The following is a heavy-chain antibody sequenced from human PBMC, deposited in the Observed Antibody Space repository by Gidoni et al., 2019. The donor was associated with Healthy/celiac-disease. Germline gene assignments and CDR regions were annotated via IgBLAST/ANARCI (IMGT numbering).Heavy chain of an antibody. J-gene: IGHJ5*02. CDR2: IYYSGST. D-gene: IGHD3-3*01. V-gene: IGHV4-59*01. Sequence: QVQLQESGPGLVTPSETLSLTCTVSGGSISSYYWSWIRQPPGKGLEWIGYIYYSGSTNYNPSLKSRVTISVDTSKNQFSLKLSSVTAADTAVYYCARTVSDFWPNWFDPWGQGTLVTVSS. CDR1: GGSISSYY. CDR3: ARTVSDFWPNWFDP.